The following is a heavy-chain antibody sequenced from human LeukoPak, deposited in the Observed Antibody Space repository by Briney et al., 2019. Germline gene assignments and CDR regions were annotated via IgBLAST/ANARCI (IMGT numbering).Heavy chain of an antibody. CDR2: IYHSGST. V-gene: IGHV4-39*07. CDR1: GGSISTSNYY. Sequence: SETLSLTCTVSGGSISTSNYYWGWIRQPPGKGLEWIGSIYHSGSTYYNPSLKGRVTISVDTSKNQFSLKLSSVTAADTAVYYCARESGEYCSSTSCYDWFDPWGQGTLVTVSS. D-gene: IGHD2-2*01. J-gene: IGHJ5*02. CDR3: ARESGEYCSSTSCYDWFDP.